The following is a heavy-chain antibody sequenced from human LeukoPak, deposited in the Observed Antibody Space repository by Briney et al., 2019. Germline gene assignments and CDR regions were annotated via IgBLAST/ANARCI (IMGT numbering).Heavy chain of an antibody. D-gene: IGHD6-19*01. V-gene: IGHV3-30*18. CDR1: GFTFSSYG. J-gene: IGHJ2*01. CDR2: ISYDGSNK. CDR3: AKTGQWLVRSYWYFDL. Sequence: PGGSLRLSCAASGFTFSSYGMHWVRQAPGKGLEWVAVISYDGSNKYYADSVKGRFTISRDNSKNTLYLQMNSLRAEDTAVYYCAKTGQWLVRSYWYFDLWGRGTLVTVSS.